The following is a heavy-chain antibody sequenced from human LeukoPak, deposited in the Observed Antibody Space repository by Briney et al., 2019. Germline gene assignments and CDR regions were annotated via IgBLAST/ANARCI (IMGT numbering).Heavy chain of an antibody. CDR2: IRSDGSNK. D-gene: IGHD6-13*01. CDR1: GFIFSSYG. V-gene: IGHV3-30*02. CDR3: AKDIGTSSWCYFDY. Sequence: GGSLRLSCAASGFIFSSYGMHWVRQAPGKGLEWVAIIRSDGSNKYNADSVKGRFTISRDNSKNTLYLQMNSLRAEDTAVYYCAKDIGTSSWCYFDYWGQGTLVTVSS. J-gene: IGHJ4*02.